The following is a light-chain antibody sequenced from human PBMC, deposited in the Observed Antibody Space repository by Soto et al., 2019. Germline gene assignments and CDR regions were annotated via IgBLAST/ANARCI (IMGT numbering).Light chain of an antibody. CDR2: DDS. CDR1: NIGTKS. Sequence: SSELTQPPSVSVAPGQTARITCGGNNIGTKSVHWYQLRPGQAPVVVVYDDSDRPSGIPERFSGFNSGSTATLTISRVEDGDEADYFCQVWDSSIDHDVFGTGTKVTVL. J-gene: IGLJ1*01. V-gene: IGLV3-21*02. CDR3: QVWDSSIDHDV.